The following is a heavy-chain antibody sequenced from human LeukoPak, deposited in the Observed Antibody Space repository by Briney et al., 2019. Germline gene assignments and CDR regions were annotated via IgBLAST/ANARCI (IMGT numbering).Heavy chain of an antibody. CDR3: AKDQYRDYFRGADY. Sequence: GGSLRLSCAASGFTFSTYAMTWVRQAPGKGLEWVSAIRGDGATKFYADSVKGRFTVSRDKSKNTLYLQMNSLRAEDTAVYYCAKDQYRDYFRGADYWGQGTLVTVSS. D-gene: IGHD2/OR15-2a*01. CDR1: GFTFSTYA. J-gene: IGHJ4*02. CDR2: IRGDGATK. V-gene: IGHV3-23*01.